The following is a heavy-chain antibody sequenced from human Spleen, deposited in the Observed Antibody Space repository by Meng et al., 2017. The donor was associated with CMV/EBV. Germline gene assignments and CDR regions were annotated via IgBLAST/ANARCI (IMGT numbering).Heavy chain of an antibody. Sequence: FSSYTISWVRQAPGQGLEWMGRIIPILGIANYAQKFQGRVTITADKSTSTAYMELSSLRSEDTAVYYCATPRSDSSWYLYYYYGMDVWGQGTTVTVSS. CDR1: FSSYT. V-gene: IGHV1-69*02. J-gene: IGHJ6*02. D-gene: IGHD6-13*01. CDR3: ATPRSDSSWYLYYYYGMDV. CDR2: IIPILGIA.